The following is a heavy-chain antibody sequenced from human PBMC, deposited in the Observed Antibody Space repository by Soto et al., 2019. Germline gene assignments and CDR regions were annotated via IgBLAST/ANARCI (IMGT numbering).Heavy chain of an antibody. CDR1: GFTFSSYG. D-gene: IGHD6-6*01. Sequence: GGSLRLSCAASGFTFSSYGMHWVRQAPGKGLEWVAVIWYDGSNKYYADSVKGRFTISRDNSKNTLYLQMNSLGAEDTAVYYCARDKSRSIVYFDYWGQGTLVTVSS. J-gene: IGHJ4*02. CDR3: ARDKSRSIVYFDY. CDR2: IWYDGSNK. V-gene: IGHV3-33*01.